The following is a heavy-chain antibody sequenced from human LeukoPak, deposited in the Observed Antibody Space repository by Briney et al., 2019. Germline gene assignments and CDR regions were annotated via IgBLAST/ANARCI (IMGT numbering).Heavy chain of an antibody. V-gene: IGHV3-23*01. CDR1: GFTFSSYV. CDR3: AKGSAAARPYYFDY. Sequence: GSLRLSCAASGFTFSSYVMSWVRQAPGKGLEWVSAITGSSDSTYYADSAKGRFTISRDNSKNTLYLQMNSLRAEDTAVYYCAKGSAAARPYYFDYWGQGTLVTVSS. CDR2: ITGSSDST. D-gene: IGHD6-6*01. J-gene: IGHJ4*02.